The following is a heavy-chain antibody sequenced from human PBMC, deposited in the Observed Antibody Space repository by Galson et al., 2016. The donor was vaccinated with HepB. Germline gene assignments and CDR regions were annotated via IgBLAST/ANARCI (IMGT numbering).Heavy chain of an antibody. D-gene: IGHD6-19*01. J-gene: IGHJ4*02. CDR3: ARAPNSGWSYFDR. Sequence: SVKVSCKASGGTFSNYAISWVRQTPGQGLEWMGGIIPIFGTANYAQKFQGRVTITADESTNTAYMKLSSLRSADTAVYYCARAPNSGWSYFDRWGQGTLVTCSS. CDR1: GGTFSNYA. V-gene: IGHV1-69*13. CDR2: IIPIFGTA.